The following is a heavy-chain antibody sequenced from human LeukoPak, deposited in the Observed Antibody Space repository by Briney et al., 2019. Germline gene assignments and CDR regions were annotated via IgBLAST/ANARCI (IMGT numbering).Heavy chain of an antibody. CDR3: ATNGYYCMDV. V-gene: IGHV4-4*02. D-gene: IGHD2-8*01. J-gene: IGHJ6*03. Sequence: SETLSLTCAVSGGSISSSTNWWSWVRQPPGKGLEWIGEIYHSGGTNYNPSLKSRITISVDKSQNQFSLKVSSLTAADTAVYYCATNGYYCMDVWGKGTTVTVSS. CDR1: GGSISSSTNW. CDR2: IYHSGGT.